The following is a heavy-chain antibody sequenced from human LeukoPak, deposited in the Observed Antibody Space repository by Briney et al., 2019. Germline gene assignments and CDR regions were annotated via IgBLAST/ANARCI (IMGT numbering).Heavy chain of an antibody. V-gene: IGHV3-21*06. CDR3: AKDLTTGTLSFDY. J-gene: IGHJ4*02. CDR1: GFTFNSYT. CDR2: ISSGSSYI. D-gene: IGHD1-1*01. Sequence: GGSLRLSCAASGFTFNSYTMNWVRQAPGKGLEWVSSISSGSSYIYYADSVKGRFTISRDSSKNTLYLQMNSLRAEDTAVYYCAKDLTTGTLSFDYWGQGTLVTVSS.